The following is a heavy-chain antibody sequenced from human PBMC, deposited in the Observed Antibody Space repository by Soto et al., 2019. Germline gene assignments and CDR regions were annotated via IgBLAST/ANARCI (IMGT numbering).Heavy chain of an antibody. J-gene: IGHJ4*02. V-gene: IGHV3-7*03. CDR3: ARGGDSYIDY. D-gene: IGHD2-21*02. CDR1: GFTFSSHW. CDR2: IKQEGGEK. Sequence: PGGSLRLSCAASGFTFSSHWMVWVRQPPGKGLEWVANIKQEGGEKSYGDSVKGRFTVSRDNAQNSLYLQMTSLRVEDTAMYYCARGGDSYIDYWGRGALVTVSS.